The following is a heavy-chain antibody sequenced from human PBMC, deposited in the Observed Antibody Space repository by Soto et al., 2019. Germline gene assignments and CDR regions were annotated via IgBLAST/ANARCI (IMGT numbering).Heavy chain of an antibody. D-gene: IGHD4-17*01. CDR2: IYYSGST. CDR3: ARDTVTTAPLRYWYFDL. J-gene: IGHJ2*01. V-gene: IGHV4-31*03. CDR1: GGSISSGGYY. Sequence: QVQLQESGPGLVKPSQTLSLTCTVSGGSISSGGYYWSWIRQHPGKGLEWIGYIYYSGSTYYNPSLKSRVTISVDTSKNQFSLKLSSVTAADTAVYYCARDTVTTAPLRYWYFDLWGRGTLVTVSS.